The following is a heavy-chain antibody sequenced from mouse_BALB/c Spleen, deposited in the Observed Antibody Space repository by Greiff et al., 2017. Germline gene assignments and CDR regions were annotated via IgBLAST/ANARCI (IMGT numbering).Heavy chain of an antibody. CDR1: GFTFSSYA. D-gene: IGHD1-1*01. CDR2: ISSGGST. V-gene: IGHV5-6-5*01. Sequence: EVQRVESGGGLVKPGGSLKLSCAASGFTFSSYAMSWVRQTPEKRLEWVASISSGGSTYYPDSVKGRFTISRDNARNILYLQMSSLRSEDTAMYYCARSLLPHFDYWGQGTTLTVSS. J-gene: IGHJ2*01. CDR3: ARSLLPHFDY.